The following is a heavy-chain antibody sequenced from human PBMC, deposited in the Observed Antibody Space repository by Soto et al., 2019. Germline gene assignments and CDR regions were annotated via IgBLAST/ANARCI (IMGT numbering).Heavy chain of an antibody. J-gene: IGHJ4*02. CDR1: GFTFSDYY. D-gene: IGHD2-21*02. CDR3: VRGGSYCGGDCFDY. CDR2: ISGSGTYT. Sequence: PGGSLRLSCAASGFTFSDYYMSWIRQAPGKGLEWVSYISGSGTYTNYGDPVKGRFTISRDNAKNSLYLQMNSLRAEDTAVYYCVRGGSYCGGDCFDYWGQGTLVTGSS. V-gene: IGHV3-11*06.